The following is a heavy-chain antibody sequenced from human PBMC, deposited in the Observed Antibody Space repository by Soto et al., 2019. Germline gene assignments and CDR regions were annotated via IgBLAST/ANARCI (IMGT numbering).Heavy chain of an antibody. J-gene: IGHJ5*02. Sequence: ASVKVSCKASGYTFTSYDINWVRQATGQGLEWMGWMNPNSGNTGYAQKFQGRVTMTRNTSISTAYMELSRLRSDDTAVYYCSSTSCPGWELCWFDPWGQGTLVTVSS. V-gene: IGHV1-8*01. CDR2: MNPNSGNT. D-gene: IGHD2-2*01. CDR1: GYTFTSYD. CDR3: SSTSCPGWELCWFDP.